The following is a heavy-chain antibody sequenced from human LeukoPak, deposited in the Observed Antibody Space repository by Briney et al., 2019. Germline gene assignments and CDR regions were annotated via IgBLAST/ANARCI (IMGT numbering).Heavy chain of an antibody. CDR2: INHSGST. CDR1: GGSFSGYY. CDR3: ARKSTSIGLTFDY. J-gene: IGHJ4*02. V-gene: IGHV4-34*01. D-gene: IGHD4/OR15-4a*01. Sequence: SETLSLTCAVYGGSFSGYYWSWIRQPPGKGLEWIGEINHSGSTNYNPSLKSRVTISVDTSKNQFSLKLSSVTAADTAVYYCARKSTSIGLTFDYWGQGTLVTVSS.